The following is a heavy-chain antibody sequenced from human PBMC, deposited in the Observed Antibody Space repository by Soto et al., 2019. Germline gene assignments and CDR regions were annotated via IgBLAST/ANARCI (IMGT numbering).Heavy chain of an antibody. CDR2: ISYSGST. CDR1: GGSIKNSGYY. V-gene: IGHV4-31*03. J-gene: IGHJ6*02. Sequence: SETLSLTCTVSGGSIKNSGYYWSWIRQHPEKGLEWIGYISYSGSTDYAPSLKSRVTMSVDTSKNQFFLNLTSVTAADTAVYYCGRDAVTKRDFYYYGMDVWGRGTTVTV. CDR3: GRDAVTKRDFYYYGMDV. D-gene: IGHD4-4*01.